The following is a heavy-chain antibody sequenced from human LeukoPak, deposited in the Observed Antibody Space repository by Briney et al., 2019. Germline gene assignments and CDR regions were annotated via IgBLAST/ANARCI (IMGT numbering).Heavy chain of an antibody. V-gene: IGHV5-51*01. D-gene: IGHD5-12*01. CDR3: ARRDSGFEFFDS. CDR2: IYPGDSDT. Sequence: GESLKISCKGSGYIFTNYWIGWVRQMAGQGLEWMGIIYPGDSDTRYSPSFQGQVTISADKSISTAYLQWSSLKASDTAMYFYARRDSGFEFFDSWGQGTLVTVSS. J-gene: IGHJ4*02. CDR1: GYIFTNYW.